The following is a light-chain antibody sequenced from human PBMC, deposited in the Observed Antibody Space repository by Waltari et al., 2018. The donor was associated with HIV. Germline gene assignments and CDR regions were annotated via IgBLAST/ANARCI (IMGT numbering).Light chain of an antibody. J-gene: IGKJ4*01. CDR2: GAS. Sequence: ETVMTQSPATLSVSPGARATLSCRASQSVGSNLAWYQQQPGQAPRLLIYGASTRATGIPARFSGSGSGTEFTLTISSLQSEDFAVYYCQQYNNWPPLTFGGGTKVEIK. CDR3: QQYNNWPPLT. V-gene: IGKV3-15*01. CDR1: QSVGSN.